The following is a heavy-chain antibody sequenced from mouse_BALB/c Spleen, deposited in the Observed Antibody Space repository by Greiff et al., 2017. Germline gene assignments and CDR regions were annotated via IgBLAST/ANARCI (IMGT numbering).Heavy chain of an antibody. CDR3: AREEGKLTGTLMDY. CDR2: IWGDGST. Sequence: VKLQESGPGLVAPSQSLSITCTVSGFSLTGYGVNWVRQPPGKGLEWLGMIWGDGSTDYNSALKSRLSISKDNSKSQVFLKMNSLQTDDTARYYCAREEGKLTGTLMDYWGQGTSVTVSS. J-gene: IGHJ4*01. D-gene: IGHD4-1*01. V-gene: IGHV2-6-7*01. CDR1: GFSLTGYG.